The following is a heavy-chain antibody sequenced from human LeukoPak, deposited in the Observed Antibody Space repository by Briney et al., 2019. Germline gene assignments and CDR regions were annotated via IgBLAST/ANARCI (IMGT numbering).Heavy chain of an antibody. Sequence: SETLSLTCTVSGGSISSYYWSWIRQPPGKGLEWIGYIYYSGSTNYNPSLKSRVNISVDTSKNQFSLKLSSVTAADTAVYYCARDKAVAGLFDYWGQGTLVTVSS. CDR3: ARDKAVAGLFDY. J-gene: IGHJ4*02. CDR2: IYYSGST. V-gene: IGHV4-59*12. D-gene: IGHD6-19*01. CDR1: GGSISSYY.